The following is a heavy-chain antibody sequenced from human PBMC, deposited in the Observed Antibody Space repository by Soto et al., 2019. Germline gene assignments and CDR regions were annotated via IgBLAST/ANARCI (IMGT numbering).Heavy chain of an antibody. Sequence: GKGLEWVSTINSTTGATYYADSVKGRFTISRDNSKNTLYLEMNTLRAEDTAVYYFVFQAEDGIRDTVPVSAFLLNRSSDL. V-gene: IGHV3-23*01. J-gene: IGHJ2*01. CDR3: VFQAEDGIRDTVPVSAFLLNRSSDL. D-gene: IGHD2-15*01. CDR2: INSTTGAT.